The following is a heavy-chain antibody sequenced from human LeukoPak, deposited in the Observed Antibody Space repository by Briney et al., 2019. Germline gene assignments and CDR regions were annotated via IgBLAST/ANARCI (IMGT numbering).Heavy chain of an antibody. CDR1: GFTFSSYG. Sequence: PGGSLRLSCAASGFTFSSYGMHWVRQAPGKGLEWVAVIWYDGSNKYYADSVKGRFTISRDNSKNTLYLQMNSLRAEDTAVYYCARDGAGLSMVRGVIIKYYFDYWGQETLVTVSS. V-gene: IGHV3-33*01. D-gene: IGHD3-10*01. J-gene: IGHJ4*02. CDR3: ARDGAGLSMVRGVIIKYYFDY. CDR2: IWYDGSNK.